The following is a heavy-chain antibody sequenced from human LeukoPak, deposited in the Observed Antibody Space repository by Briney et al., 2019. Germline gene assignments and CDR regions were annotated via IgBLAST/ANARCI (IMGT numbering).Heavy chain of an antibody. CDR3: ARGGRRGDYTKVGFQH. Sequence: PSETLSLTCAVYGGSFSGYYWSWIRQPPGKGLEWIGEINHSGSTNYNPSLKSRVTISVDTSKNQFSLKLSSVTAADTAVYYCARGGRRGDYTKVGFQHWGQGTLVTVSS. J-gene: IGHJ1*01. D-gene: IGHD4-11*01. CDR2: INHSGST. V-gene: IGHV4-34*01. CDR1: GGSFSGYY.